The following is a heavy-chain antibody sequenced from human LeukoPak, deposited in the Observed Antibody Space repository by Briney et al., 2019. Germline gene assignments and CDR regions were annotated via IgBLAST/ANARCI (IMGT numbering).Heavy chain of an antibody. V-gene: IGHV4-34*01. CDR3: ARRSPPRRYYYGSGNDAFDI. Sequence: SETLSLTCAVYGGSFSGYYWSWIRQPPGKGLEWIGEINHSGSTNYNPSLKSRVTISVDTSKNQFSLKLSSVTAADTAVYYCARRSPPRRYYYGSGNDAFDIWGQGTMVTVSS. CDR1: GGSFSGYY. J-gene: IGHJ3*02. CDR2: INHSGST. D-gene: IGHD3-10*01.